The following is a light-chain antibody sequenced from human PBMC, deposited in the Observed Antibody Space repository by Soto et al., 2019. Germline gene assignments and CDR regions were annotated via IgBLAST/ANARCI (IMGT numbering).Light chain of an antibody. J-gene: IGKJ1*01. CDR1: QSVSSY. CDR2: DAS. CDR3: QQRSNWPPWT. Sequence: EIVLTQSPATLSLSPGERATLSCRASQSVSSYLAWYQQKPGQAPRLLIYDASNRATGIPDRFSGSGSGTDFTLTISSLEPEDFAVYYCQQRSNWPPWTCGQGTKVEIK. V-gene: IGKV3-11*01.